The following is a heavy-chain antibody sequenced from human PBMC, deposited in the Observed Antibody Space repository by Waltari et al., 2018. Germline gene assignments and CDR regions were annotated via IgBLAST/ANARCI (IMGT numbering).Heavy chain of an antibody. CDR3: ARQRRSSGHAFDI. D-gene: IGHD6-19*01. CDR1: GLTFSSYA. V-gene: IGHV3-30*04. J-gene: IGHJ3*02. CDR2: ISYDGSNK. Sequence: QLVGSGGGVVQPGRSLRLSCAASGLTFSSYAMHWVRQAPGKGLEWVAVISYDGSNKYYADSVKGRFTISRDNSKNTLYLQMNSLRAEDTAVYYCARQRRSSGHAFDIWGQGTMVTVSS.